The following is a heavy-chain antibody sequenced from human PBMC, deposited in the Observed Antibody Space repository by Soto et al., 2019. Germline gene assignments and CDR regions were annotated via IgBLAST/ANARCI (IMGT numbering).Heavy chain of an antibody. J-gene: IGHJ6*04. CDR2: IYPGDSDT. D-gene: IGHD3-22*01. CDR1: GYSFTSYW. V-gene: IGHV5-51*01. CDR3: ARLNYFDSSVYTSRGPFAFVLGGRDF. Sequence: PGESLKISCKGSGYSFTSYWIGWVRQMPGKGLEWMGIIYPGDSDTRYSPSFQGQVTISADKSISTAYLQWSSLKASDTAMYYCARLNYFDSSVYTSRGPFAFVLGGRDFGGKGTTVPV.